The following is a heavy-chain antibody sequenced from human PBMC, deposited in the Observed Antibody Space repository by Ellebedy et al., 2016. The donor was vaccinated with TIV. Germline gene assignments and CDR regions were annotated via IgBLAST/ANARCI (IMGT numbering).Heavy chain of an antibody. J-gene: IGHJ4*02. CDR1: GFTVSSNY. CDR3: ARDSVNTAMEGDY. V-gene: IGHV3-66*01. D-gene: IGHD5-18*01. CDR2: IYSGGST. Sequence: GESLKISCAASGFTVSSNYMSWVRQPPGKGLEWVSVIYSGGSTYYADSVKGRFTISRDNSKNTLYLQMNSLRAEDTAVYYCARDSVNTAMEGDYWGQGTLVTVSS.